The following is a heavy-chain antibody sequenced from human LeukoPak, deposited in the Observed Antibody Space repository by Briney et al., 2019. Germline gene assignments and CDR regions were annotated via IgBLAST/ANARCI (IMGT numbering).Heavy chain of an antibody. J-gene: IGHJ4*02. CDR2: ITTTFYT. V-gene: IGHV3-21*01. Sequence: PGGSLRLSCAASGFTFSSYSFNWVRQVPGKGLEWVSSITTTFYTYYTDSVKGRFTISRDNAKTSLYLQMISLRAEDTAVYYCAGSREAAAGFDYWGQGTLVTVSS. D-gene: IGHD6-13*01. CDR1: GFTFSSYS. CDR3: AGSREAAAGFDY.